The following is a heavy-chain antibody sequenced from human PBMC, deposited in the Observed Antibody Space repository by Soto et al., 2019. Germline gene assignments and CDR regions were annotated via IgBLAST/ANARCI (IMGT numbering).Heavy chain of an antibody. CDR1: GYSFTDYW. Sequence: GESLKISCMVSGYSFTDYWIGWVRQMPGKGLEWMGIIYPGDSDTRYSPSFQGQVTISADKSISTAYLQWSSLKSSDTGIYYCARWDGSGTYGFIYWGQGTLVTVSS. J-gene: IGHJ4*02. D-gene: IGHD3-10*01. CDR3: ARWDGSGTYGFIY. CDR2: IYPGDSDT. V-gene: IGHV5-51*01.